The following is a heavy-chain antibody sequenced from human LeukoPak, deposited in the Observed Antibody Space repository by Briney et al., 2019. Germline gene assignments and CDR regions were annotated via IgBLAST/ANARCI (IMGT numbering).Heavy chain of an antibody. CDR3: ARDQRYSSSSVDY. CDR1: GFTFSSYG. D-gene: IGHD6-6*01. CDR2: IWYDGSNK. J-gene: IGHJ4*02. Sequence: GGSLRLSCVASGFTFSSYGMHWVRQAPGKGLEWVAVIWYDGSNKYYADSVKGRFTISRDNSKNTLYLQMNSLRAEDTAVYYCARDQRYSSSSVDYWGQGTLVTVSS. V-gene: IGHV3-33*01.